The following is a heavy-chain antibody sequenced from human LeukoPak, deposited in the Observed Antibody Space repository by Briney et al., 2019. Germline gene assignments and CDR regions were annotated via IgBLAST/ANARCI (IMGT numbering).Heavy chain of an antibody. J-gene: IGHJ4*02. CDR1: GFTFSSYS. CDR2: ISSSSSYI. Sequence: NPGGSLRLSCAASGFTFSSYSMNWVRQAPGKGLEWVSSISSSSSYIYSADSVKGRFTISRDNAKNSLYLQMNSLRVEDTAVYYCARLKLLWSNYFDYWGQGTLVTVSS. V-gene: IGHV3-21*01. CDR3: ARLKLLWSNYFDY. D-gene: IGHD2-2*01.